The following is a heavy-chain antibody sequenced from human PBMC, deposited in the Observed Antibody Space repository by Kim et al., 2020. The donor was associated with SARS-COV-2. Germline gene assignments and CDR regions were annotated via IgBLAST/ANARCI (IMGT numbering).Heavy chain of an antibody. D-gene: IGHD3-9*01. CDR1: GGSISSSNC. V-gene: IGHV4-4*02. Sequence: SETLSLTCAVSGGSISSSNCWSWVRQPPGKGLEWIGEMCHSGSTNYNPSLKRRVTISADKSKNQFSLKLTSVTAADTAVYYCASAISRTVDYWGQGILVTVSS. CDR2: MCHSGST. J-gene: IGHJ4*02. CDR3: ASAISRTVDY.